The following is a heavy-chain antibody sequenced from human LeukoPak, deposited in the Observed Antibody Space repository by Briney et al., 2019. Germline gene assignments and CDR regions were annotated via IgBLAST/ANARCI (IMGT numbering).Heavy chain of an antibody. CDR2: IYYSENT. V-gene: IGHV4-59*01. D-gene: IGHD4-17*01. J-gene: IGHJ6*02. CDR1: GGFISYYY. CDR3: AREDPQTTVPEGMDV. Sequence: PSETLSLTCTVSGGFISYYYWSWIRQSPGKGLEWIGYIYYSENTNYIPSLKSRVTISVDTSKNQFSLQLRSVTAADTAVYYCAREDPQTTVPEGMDVWGQGTTVTVSS.